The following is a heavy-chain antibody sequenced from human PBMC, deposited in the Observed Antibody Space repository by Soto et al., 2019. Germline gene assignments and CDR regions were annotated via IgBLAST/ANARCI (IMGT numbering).Heavy chain of an antibody. V-gene: IGHV4-59*01. CDR2: IYYSGST. CDR1: GGSISSYY. D-gene: IGHD6-13*01. J-gene: IGHJ4*02. CDR3: ARGSYSSSWPTSDY. Sequence: SETLSLTCTVSGGSISSYYWSWIRQPPGKGLEWIGYIYYSGSTNYNPSLKSRVTISVDTSKNQFSLKLSSVTAADTAVYYCARGSYSSSWPTSDYWGQGTLVT.